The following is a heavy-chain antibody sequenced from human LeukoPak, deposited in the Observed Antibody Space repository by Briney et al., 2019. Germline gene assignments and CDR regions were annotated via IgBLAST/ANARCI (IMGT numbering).Heavy chain of an antibody. Sequence: GGSLRLSCAASGFTFSSYAMSLVRQAPGKGLEWVSAISGSGGSTYYADSVKGRFPTSRDNSRNTLYLKITSRRAEDTAVYYCAKRTSTIGYWGQGTLVTVSS. CDR2: ISGSGGST. CDR3: AKRTSTIGY. J-gene: IGHJ4*02. V-gene: IGHV3-23*01. CDR1: GFTFSSYA. D-gene: IGHD3-10*01.